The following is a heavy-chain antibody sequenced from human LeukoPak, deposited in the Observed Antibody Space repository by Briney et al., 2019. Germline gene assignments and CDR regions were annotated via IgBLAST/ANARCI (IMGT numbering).Heavy chain of an antibody. J-gene: IGHJ4*02. CDR1: GDSISSYY. CDR3: ARRRSIMYDGNYFDY. V-gene: IGHV4-59*08. D-gene: IGHD2-8*01. Sequence: SETLSLTCTVSGDSISSYYWSWIRQPPGDGLEWLGYIYYSGSTIYNPSLKSRVTISVDTSKNQFSLKLSSVPAADTAVYYCARRRSIMYDGNYFDYWGQGTLVTVSS. CDR2: IYYSGST.